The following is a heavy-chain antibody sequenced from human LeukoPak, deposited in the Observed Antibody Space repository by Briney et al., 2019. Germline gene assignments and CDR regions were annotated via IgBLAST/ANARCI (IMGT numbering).Heavy chain of an antibody. J-gene: IGHJ4*02. V-gene: IGHV4-39*01. CDR3: ARSKAIFGVVITRFDC. CDR2: IYYSGST. CDR1: GGSISSSSYY. D-gene: IGHD3-3*01. Sequence: SETLSLTCTVSGGSISSSSYYWGWIRQPPGKGLEWIGSIYYSGSTYYNPSLKSRVTISVDTSKNQFSLKLSSVTAADTAVYYCARSKAIFGVVITRFDCWGQGTLVTVSS.